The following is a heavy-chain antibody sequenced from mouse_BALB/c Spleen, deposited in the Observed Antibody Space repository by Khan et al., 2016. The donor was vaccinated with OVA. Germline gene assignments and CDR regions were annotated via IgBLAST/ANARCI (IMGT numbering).Heavy chain of an antibody. J-gene: IGHJ3*01. CDR2: VSTGGSYT. Sequence: EVELVESGGDLVKPGGSLKLSCAASGFTFSTYGMSWVRQTPDRRLEWVATVSTGGSYTYYPDSVKGRFTISRDNAKNTLYLQMNSLKYEDTAMFYCTRLAYYYDSEGFAYWGQGTLVTVSA. D-gene: IGHD1-1*01. V-gene: IGHV5-6*01. CDR3: TRLAYYYDSEGFAY. CDR1: GFTFSTYG.